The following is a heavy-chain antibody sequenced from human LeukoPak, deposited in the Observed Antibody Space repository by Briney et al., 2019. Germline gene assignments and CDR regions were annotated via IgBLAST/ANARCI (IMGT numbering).Heavy chain of an antibody. CDR3: ARSGGGYCSGGSCYSGDNWFDP. CDR1: GYSFISYW. J-gene: IGHJ5*02. V-gene: IGHV5-51*01. D-gene: IGHD2-15*01. Sequence: GESLKISCKGSGYSFISYWIGWVRQMPGKGLEWLGNIYPGDSDTRYSPSFQGQVTISADKSISTAYLQWSSLKASDTAMYYCARSGGGYCSGGSCYSGDNWFDPWGQGTLVTVSS. CDR2: IYPGDSDT.